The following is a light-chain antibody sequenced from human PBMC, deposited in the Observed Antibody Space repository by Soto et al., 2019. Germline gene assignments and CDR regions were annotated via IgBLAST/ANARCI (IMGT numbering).Light chain of an antibody. CDR2: SNN. J-gene: IGLJ2*01. Sequence: QSVLTQPPSASGTPGQKVFISCSGSSSNIGGTNYAYWYQQLPGAAPKLLMHSNNLRPSGVPERISGSKFGTAASLAISGLRSAEEAVYYCASWDDRLGAVIFGGGTKVTVL. V-gene: IGLV1-47*02. CDR1: SSNIGGTNY. CDR3: ASWDDRLGAVI.